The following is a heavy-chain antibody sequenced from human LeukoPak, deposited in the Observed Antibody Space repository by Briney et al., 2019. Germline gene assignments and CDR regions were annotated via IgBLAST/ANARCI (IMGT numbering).Heavy chain of an antibody. CDR1: GFTFSSYA. D-gene: IGHD5-18*01. Sequence: GGSLRLSCAASGFTFSSYAMGWVRQAPGEGLEWVSAITAIGGNTYYADSGKGRCTLASDNSKNPLYLQVNTLRAEATAVYYCAKGNGYSYGRYYFDYWGQGTLVTVSS. V-gene: IGHV3-23*01. CDR2: ITAIGGNT. CDR3: AKGNGYSYGRYYFDY. J-gene: IGHJ4*02.